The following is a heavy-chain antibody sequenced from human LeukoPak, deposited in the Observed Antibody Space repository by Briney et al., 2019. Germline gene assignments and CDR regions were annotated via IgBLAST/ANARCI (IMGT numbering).Heavy chain of an antibody. V-gene: IGHV3-66*01. Sequence: GGSLRLSCAASGFTVSSNYMSWVRQVPGKGLEWVSVIYSGGSTYYADSVKGRFTISRDNSKNTLYLQMNSLRAEDTAVYYCARDLHDSSGYYQYDAFDIWGQGTMVTVSS. CDR3: ARDLHDSSGYYQYDAFDI. J-gene: IGHJ3*02. CDR1: GFTVSSNY. CDR2: IYSGGST. D-gene: IGHD3-22*01.